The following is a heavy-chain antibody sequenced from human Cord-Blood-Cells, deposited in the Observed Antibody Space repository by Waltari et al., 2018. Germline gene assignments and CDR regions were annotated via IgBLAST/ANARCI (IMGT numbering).Heavy chain of an antibody. CDR2: IYSGGST. CDR3: ARSFRFLEWLGWFDP. J-gene: IGHJ5*02. CDR1: GFTASSNY. D-gene: IGHD3-3*01. V-gene: IGHV3-53*01. Sequence: EVQLVESGGGLIQPGGSLRLSCAASGFTASSNYMSWVRQAPGKGLGWVSVIYSGGSTYYADSVKGRFTISRDNSKNTLYLQMNSLRAEDTAVYYCARSFRFLEWLGWFDPWGQGTLVTVSS.